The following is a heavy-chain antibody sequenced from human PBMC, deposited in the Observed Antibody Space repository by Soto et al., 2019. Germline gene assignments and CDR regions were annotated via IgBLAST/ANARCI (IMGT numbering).Heavy chain of an antibody. J-gene: IGHJ6*02. CDR2: ISSSSYI. D-gene: IGHD3-22*01. CDR1: GFTFSSYS. CDR3: ASRYDSSGYGYYYYYGMDV. V-gene: IGHV3-21*01. Sequence: PGGSLRLSCAASGFTFSSYSMNWVRQAPGKGLEWVSSISSSSYIYYADSVKGRFTISRDNAKNSLYLQMNSLRAEDTAVYYCASRYDSSGYGYYYYYGMDVWGQGTTVTVSS.